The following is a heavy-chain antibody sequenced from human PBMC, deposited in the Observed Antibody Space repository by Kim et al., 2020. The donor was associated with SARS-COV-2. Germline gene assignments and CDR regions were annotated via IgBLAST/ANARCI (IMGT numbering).Heavy chain of an antibody. V-gene: IGHV4-59*08. J-gene: IGHJ4*02. CDR3: ARHGKDFWSGYPRYFDY. D-gene: IGHD3-3*01. Sequence: LKSRVTISVDTSKNQFSLKLSSVTAADTAVYYCARHGKDFWSGYPRYFDYWGQGTLVTVSS.